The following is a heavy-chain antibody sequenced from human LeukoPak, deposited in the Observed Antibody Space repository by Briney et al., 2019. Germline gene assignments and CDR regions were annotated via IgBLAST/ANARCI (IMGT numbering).Heavy chain of an antibody. CDR1: GFTFSRYA. J-gene: IGHJ6*03. Sequence: GGSLRLSCAASGFTFSRYAMTWVRQAPGKGLEWDSTINGVGATFYPDSLKGRFSISRGRSKNTFHLQMNSLRPEDTAVYSCARRGVQGYMDVWGKGTTVAVSS. CDR3: ARRGVQGYMDV. CDR2: INGVGAT. V-gene: IGHV3-23*01. D-gene: IGHD1-26*01.